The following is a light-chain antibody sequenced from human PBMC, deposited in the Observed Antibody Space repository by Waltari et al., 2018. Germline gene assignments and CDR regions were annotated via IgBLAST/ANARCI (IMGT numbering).Light chain of an antibody. J-gene: IGLJ3*02. CDR2: STN. CDR1: SCSVSTTYY. CDR3: LLYMPSGHWL. Sequence: QTVVTQEPWFSVSPGWTVTLTCGLSSCSVSTTYYTSWYHQTPGQAPLTLIYSTNIRSSGVPDRFSVSILGNKAALIISGAQAVDASDYYCLLYMPSGHWLFGGGTKLTVL. V-gene: IGLV8-61*01.